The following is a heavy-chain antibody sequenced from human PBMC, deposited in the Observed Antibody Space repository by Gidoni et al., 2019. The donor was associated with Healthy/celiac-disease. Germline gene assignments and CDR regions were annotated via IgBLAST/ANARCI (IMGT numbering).Heavy chain of an antibody. CDR1: GGSFSGYS. CDR3: ARGRAAAAGYYYYYGMDV. D-gene: IGHD6-13*01. CDR2: INHSGST. J-gene: IGHJ6*02. V-gene: IGHV4-34*01. Sequence: QVQLQQWGAGLLKPSETLSPTCAVYGGSFSGYSWSWIRQPPGKGLEWIGEINHSGSTNYNPSLKSRVTISVDTSKNQFSLKLSSVTAADTAVYYCARGRAAAAGYYYYYGMDVWGQGTTVTVSS.